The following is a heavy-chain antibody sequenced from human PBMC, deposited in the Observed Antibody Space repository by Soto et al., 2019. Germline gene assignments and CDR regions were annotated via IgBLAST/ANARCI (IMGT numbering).Heavy chain of an antibody. J-gene: IGHJ4*02. CDR3: ARGPSGDKVHY. V-gene: IGHV3-23*01. Sequence: PGGSLRLSCAAAGFTFSSYAMSWVRQAPGKGLEWVSAISGSGGSTYYADSVKGRFTISRDNSKNTLYLQMNSLRAEDTAVYYCARGPSGDKVHYWGQGALVTVSS. CDR1: GFTFSSYA. CDR2: ISGSGGST. D-gene: IGHD7-27*01.